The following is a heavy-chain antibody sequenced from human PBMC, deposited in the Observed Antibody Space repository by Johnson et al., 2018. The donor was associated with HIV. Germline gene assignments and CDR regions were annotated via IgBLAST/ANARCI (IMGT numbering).Heavy chain of an antibody. D-gene: IGHD3-22*01. CDR2: INSDGSST. CDR1: GFTFRTYW. CDR3: ARGSRYTYDNDDAYLLHAFDF. J-gene: IGHJ3*01. V-gene: IGHV3-74*03. Sequence: VQLVESGGGLVQSGGSLRLSCAASGFTFRTYWMHWVRQAPGKGLVWVSRINSDGSSTTYADSVKGRFTISRDNAKNTLYLQMNSLRAEDTAVYYCARGSRYTYDNDDAYLLHAFDFWGQGTMVTVSS.